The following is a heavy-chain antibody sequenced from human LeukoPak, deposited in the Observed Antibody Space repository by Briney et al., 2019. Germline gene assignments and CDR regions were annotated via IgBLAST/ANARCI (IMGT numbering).Heavy chain of an antibody. J-gene: IGHJ6*02. CDR1: GFTFSTYA. CDR3: AKVRFDSSGYYYTYYYYGMDV. CDR2: ISNSGDST. Sequence: PGGSLRLSCAASGFTFSTYAMSWVRQAPGEGLQWVSGISNSGDSTYYLDSVKGRFTVSRDNSKSTLYLQMTSLRAEDTAVYFCAKVRFDSSGYYYTYYYYGMDVWGQGTTVTVSS. V-gene: IGHV3-23*01. D-gene: IGHD3-22*01.